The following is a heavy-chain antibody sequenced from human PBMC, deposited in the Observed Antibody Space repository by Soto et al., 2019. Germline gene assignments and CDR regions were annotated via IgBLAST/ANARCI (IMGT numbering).Heavy chain of an antibody. D-gene: IGHD2-21*01. CDR2: INHSGST. CDR1: GGSFSGYY. J-gene: IGHJ4*02. Sequence: QVQLQQWGAGLLKPSETLSLTCAVYGGSFSGYYWTWIRQPPGTGLEWIGEINHSGSTNYNPSLKXQXTXSXHTSNNQFPLKLTSVTAAGTAVYYCAGDKIAGRFDYWGQGTLVTVSS. CDR3: AGDKIAGRFDY. V-gene: IGHV4-34*01.